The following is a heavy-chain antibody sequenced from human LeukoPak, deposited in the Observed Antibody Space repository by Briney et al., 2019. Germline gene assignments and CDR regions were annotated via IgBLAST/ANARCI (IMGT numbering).Heavy chain of an antibody. CDR3: ARAVWSGYYYYYYYYMDV. CDR1: GGSISSHY. V-gene: IGHV4-59*11. J-gene: IGHJ6*03. CDR2: IYYSGST. D-gene: IGHD3-3*01. Sequence: PSETLSLTCTVSGGSISSHYWSWIRQPPGKGLEWIGYIYYSGSTNYNPSLKSRVTISVDTSKNQFSLKLSSVTAADTAVYYCARAVWSGYYYYYYYYMDVWGKGTTVTVSS.